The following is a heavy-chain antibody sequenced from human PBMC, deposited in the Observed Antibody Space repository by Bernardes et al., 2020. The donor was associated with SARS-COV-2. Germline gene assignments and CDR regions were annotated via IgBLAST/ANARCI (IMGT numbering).Heavy chain of an antibody. CDR3: ARLDGLDFWSGYPSDNWVDP. CDR2: NYYRGST. D-gene: IGHD3-3*01. J-gene: IGHJ5*02. CDR1: GASTSDYY. V-gene: IGHV4-59*01. Sequence: SETLSLTCTVSGASTSDYYWTWIRQPPGKGLEWIGYNYYRGSTNYNPSLQSRVTMSVDTSKNQFSLKLRSVSAADTAVYYCARLDGLDFWSGYPSDNWVDPWGQGTLVTVSS.